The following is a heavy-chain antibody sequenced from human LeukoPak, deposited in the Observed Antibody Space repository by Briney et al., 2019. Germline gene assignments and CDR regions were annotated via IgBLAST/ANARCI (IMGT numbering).Heavy chain of an antibody. CDR2: IGTTTSYI. CDR3: ARRLYCSGGTCFKPLDF. Sequence: GGSLRLSCVTSGFPFGDYYMSWVRQAPGRGLEWVSYIGTTTSYIKYADSVKGRFTISRDNAKNSLYLQMNSLGAEDTALYYCARRLYCSGGTCFKPLDFWGQRTLVTVSS. CDR1: GFPFGDYY. V-gene: IGHV3-11*03. D-gene: IGHD2-15*01. J-gene: IGHJ4*02.